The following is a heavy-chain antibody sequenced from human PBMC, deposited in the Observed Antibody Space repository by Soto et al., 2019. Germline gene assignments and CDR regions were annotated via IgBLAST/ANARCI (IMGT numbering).Heavy chain of an antibody. CDR2: ISPYNDYT. Sequence: QVQLVQSAAEVKKPGASVKVSCKASGYTFIRYGITWVRQAPGQGLEWMGWISPYNDYTIYAQKVQGRVTMTTDTCTRTVDMELRSLNSDDTAVYYCAGGGYYDNSWGKLSHYGLDVWGQGTSVTVSS. J-gene: IGHJ6*02. CDR3: AGGGYYDNSWGKLSHYGLDV. D-gene: IGHD3-16*01. V-gene: IGHV1-18*01. CDR1: GYTFIRYG.